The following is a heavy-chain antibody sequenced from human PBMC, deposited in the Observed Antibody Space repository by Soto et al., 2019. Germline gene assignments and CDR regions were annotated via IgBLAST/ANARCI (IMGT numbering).Heavy chain of an antibody. CDR1: GGTFSSYA. Sequence: ASVKVSCKASGGTFSSYAISWVRQAPGQGLEWMGGIIPIFGTANYAQKFQGRVTITADESTSTAYMELSSLRSEDTAVYYCARDRHAYCGGDCYFSWFDPWGQGTLVTVSS. J-gene: IGHJ5*02. CDR2: IIPIFGTA. CDR3: ARDRHAYCGGDCYFSWFDP. V-gene: IGHV1-69*13. D-gene: IGHD2-21*02.